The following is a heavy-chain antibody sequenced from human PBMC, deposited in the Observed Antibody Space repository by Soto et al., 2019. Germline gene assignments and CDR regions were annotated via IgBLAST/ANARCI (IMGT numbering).Heavy chain of an antibody. CDR2: IYSGGST. D-gene: IGHD2-2*01. Sequence: EVQLVESGGGLVQPGTSLRLSCAASGFTVSSNYMSWVRQAPGKGLEWVSVIYSGGSTYYADSVKGRFTIASDNSMNTLYLQMNGLRAEDTAVYYCARGPQYQGQWGQRTLVIVSS. V-gene: IGHV3-66*01. CDR3: ARGPQYQGQ. J-gene: IGHJ4*02. CDR1: GFTVSSNY.